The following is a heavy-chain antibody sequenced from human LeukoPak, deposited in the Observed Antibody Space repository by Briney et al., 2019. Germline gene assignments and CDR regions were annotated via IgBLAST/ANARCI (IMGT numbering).Heavy chain of an antibody. V-gene: IGHV1-69*13. CDR2: IIPIFGTA. D-gene: IGHD1-7*01. CDR3: ARDIWAFGQNYNWFDP. J-gene: IGHJ5*02. Sequence: SVKVSCKASGYTFTSYGISWVRQAPGQGLEWMGGIIPIFGTANYAQKFQGRVTITADESTSTAYMELSSLRSEDTAVYYCARDIWAFGQNYNWFDPWGQGTLVTVSS. CDR1: GYTFTSYG.